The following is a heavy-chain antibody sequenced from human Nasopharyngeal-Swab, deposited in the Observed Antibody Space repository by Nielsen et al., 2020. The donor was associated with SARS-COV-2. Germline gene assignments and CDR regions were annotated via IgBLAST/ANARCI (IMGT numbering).Heavy chain of an antibody. CDR2: ISGSGGST. CDR3: ARLGLRYSADAFDI. D-gene: IGHD3-9*01. V-gene: IGHV3-23*01. J-gene: IGHJ3*02. Sequence: GESLKISCAASGFTFSSYAMSWVRQAPGKGLEWVSAISGSGGSTYYADSVKGRFTISRDNSKNTLYLQMNSLRAEDTAVYYCARLGLRYSADAFDIWGQGTMVTVSS. CDR1: GFTFSSYA.